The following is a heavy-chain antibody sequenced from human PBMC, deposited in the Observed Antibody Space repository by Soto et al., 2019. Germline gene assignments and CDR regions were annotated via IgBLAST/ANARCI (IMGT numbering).Heavy chain of an antibody. CDR1: GFTFSSYA. J-gene: IGHJ6*02. CDR3: ARAGGMDV. D-gene: IGHD3-10*01. CDR2: ISYDGSNK. V-gene: IGHV3-30-3*01. Sequence: QVQLVESGGGVVQPGRSLRLSCAASGFTFSSYAMHWVRQAPGKGLEWVAVISYDGSNKYYADSVKGRFTISRDISKNTLYRQMNSLRAEDTAVYYCARAGGMDVWGQGTTVTVSS.